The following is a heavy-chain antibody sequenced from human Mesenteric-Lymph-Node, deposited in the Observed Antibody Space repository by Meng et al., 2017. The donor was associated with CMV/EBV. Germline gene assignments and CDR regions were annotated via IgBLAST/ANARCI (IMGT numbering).Heavy chain of an antibody. Sequence: GSLRLSCAVSGGSFSSSNWWSWVRQPPGKGLEWIGEIYHSGSTNYNPSLKSRVTISVDKSKNQFSLKLSSVTAADTAVYYCARLPPPNYDFWSGYTHYYYGMNVWGQGTTVTVSS. J-gene: IGHJ6*02. CDR3: ARLPPPNYDFWSGYTHYYYGMNV. V-gene: IGHV4-4*02. CDR2: IYHSGST. D-gene: IGHD3-3*01. CDR1: GGSFSSSNW.